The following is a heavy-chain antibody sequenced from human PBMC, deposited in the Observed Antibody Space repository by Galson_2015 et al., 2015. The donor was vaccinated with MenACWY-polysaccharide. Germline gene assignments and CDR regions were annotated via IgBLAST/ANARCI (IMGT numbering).Heavy chain of an antibody. CDR2: IHGDGSRA. CDR3: ATNYYDGVGNAAIDGGIMWFDP. D-gene: IGHD3-22*01. Sequence: SLRLSCAASGFTFSNYWMHWVRQAPGKGLVWVSRIHGDGSRASYADSVNGRFTISRDNAKNTLYLQMNRLTAEDTAVYYCATNYYDGVGNAAIDGGIMWFDPWGQGTLVTVSS. V-gene: IGHV3-74*01. CDR1: GFTFSNYW. J-gene: IGHJ5*02.